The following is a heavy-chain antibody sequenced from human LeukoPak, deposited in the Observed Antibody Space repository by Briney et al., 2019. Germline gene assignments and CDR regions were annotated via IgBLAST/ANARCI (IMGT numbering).Heavy chain of an antibody. CDR1: GFTFSSYS. CDR3: ARDGAAYYDSSGYYFDY. D-gene: IGHD3-22*01. J-gene: IGHJ4*02. Sequence: GGSLRLSCAASGFTFSSYSMNWVSQAPGKGLEWVSSISSSSSYIYYADSVKGRFTISRDNAKNSLYLQMNSLRAEDTAVYYCARDGAAYYDSSGYYFDYWGQGTLVTVSS. CDR2: ISSSSSYI. V-gene: IGHV3-21*01.